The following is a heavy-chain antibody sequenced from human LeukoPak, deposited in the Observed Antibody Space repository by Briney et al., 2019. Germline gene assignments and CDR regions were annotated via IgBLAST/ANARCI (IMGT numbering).Heavy chain of an antibody. CDR2: ISGSGGST. V-gene: IGHV3-23*01. Sequence: PGGSLRLSCAASGFTFSSYAMSWVRQAPGKGLEWVSAISGSGGSTYYADSVKGRFTISRDNSKNTLYLQMNSLRAEDTAVYYCAKDPNYDYVWGSYLIAWGQGTLVTVSS. J-gene: IGHJ5*02. CDR1: GFTFSSYA. D-gene: IGHD3-16*02. CDR3: AKDPNYDYVWGSYLIA.